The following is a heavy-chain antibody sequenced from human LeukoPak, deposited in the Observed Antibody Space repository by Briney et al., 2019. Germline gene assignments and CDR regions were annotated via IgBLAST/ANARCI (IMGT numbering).Heavy chain of an antibody. CDR3: ARGDDSSGYSFDY. CDR2: IYYSGST. J-gene: IGHJ4*02. D-gene: IGHD3-22*01. CDR1: GGSISSSSYY. V-gene: IGHV4-39*01. Sequence: PSETLSLTCTVSGGSISSSSYYWGWIRQPPGKGLEWIGRIYYSGSTYYNPSLKSRVTISVYTSKNQFSLKLSSVTAADTAVYYCARGDDSSGYSFDYWGQGTLVTVSS.